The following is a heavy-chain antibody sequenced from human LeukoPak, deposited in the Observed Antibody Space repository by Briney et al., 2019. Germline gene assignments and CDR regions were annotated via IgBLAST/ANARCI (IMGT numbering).Heavy chain of an antibody. CDR3: AKAPYCSGGSCYDDY. CDR1: GFSFSNYG. J-gene: IGHJ4*02. CDR2: IRYDGSNK. D-gene: IGHD2-15*01. Sequence: GGSLRLSCAASGFSFSNYGMHWVRQAPGKGLEWVAFIRYDGSNKYYADSVKGRFTISRDNSKNTLYLQMNSLRAEDTAVYYCAKAPYCSGGSCYDDYWGQGTLVTVSS. V-gene: IGHV3-30*02.